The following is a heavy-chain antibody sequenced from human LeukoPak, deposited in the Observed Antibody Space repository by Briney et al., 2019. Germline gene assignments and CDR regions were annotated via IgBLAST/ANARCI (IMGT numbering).Heavy chain of an antibody. J-gene: IGHJ4*02. V-gene: IGHV3-23*01. CDR1: GFTFSSYA. CDR2: ISGSGGST. Sequence: GGSLRLSCAASGFTFSSYAMSWVRQAPGKGLEWVSAISGSGGSTYYADSVKGRFTISRDNSKNTLYLQMNSLRAEDTAVYYCAKGQPDYDFWSGQPVDYWGQGTLVTVSS. CDR3: AKGQPDYDFWSGQPVDY. D-gene: IGHD3-3*01.